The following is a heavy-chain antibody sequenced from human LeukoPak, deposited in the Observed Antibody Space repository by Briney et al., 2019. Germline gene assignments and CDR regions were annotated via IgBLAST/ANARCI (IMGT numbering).Heavy chain of an antibody. CDR3: ARVDSAVAIDY. J-gene: IGHJ4*02. V-gene: IGHV4-34*11. CDR2: IYDSGST. D-gene: IGHD6-19*01. Sequence: PSETLSLTCAVYGGSFSGYYWSWIRQPPGKGLEWIGYIYDSGSTNYNPSLKSRVIISVDTSKNQFSLKLRSVTAADTAVYYCARVDSAVAIDYWGQGILVTVSS. CDR1: GGSFSGYY.